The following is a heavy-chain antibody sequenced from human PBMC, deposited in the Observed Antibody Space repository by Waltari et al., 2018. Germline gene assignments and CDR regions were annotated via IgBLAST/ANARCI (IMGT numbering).Heavy chain of an antibody. CDR2: ISCSSSTI. J-gene: IGHJ4*02. CDR3: ATISARGGYSYGCFDY. V-gene: IGHV3-48*04. Sequence: EVQLVESGGGLVQPGGSLRLSCAASGFTFSSYSMNWVRQAPGKGLDLVSYISCSSSTIYYADSVKGRFTISRDNAKNSLFLQMNSLRSEDTAVYYCATISARGGYSYGCFDYWGQGTLVTVSS. CDR1: GFTFSSYS. D-gene: IGHD5-18*01.